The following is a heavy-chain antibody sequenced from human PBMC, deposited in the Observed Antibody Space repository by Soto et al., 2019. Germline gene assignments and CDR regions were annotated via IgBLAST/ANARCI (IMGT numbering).Heavy chain of an antibody. CDR1: GYIFTGYY. J-gene: IGHJ4*02. D-gene: IGHD6-19*01. CDR2: INPNSGDT. CDR3: ATSRISIAVAGETEYYFDY. Sequence: ASVKVSCKASGYIFTGYYMHWVRQAPGQGLEWMGWINPNSGDTNYTQKFQGWVTMTRDTSISTAYMELSRLRSDDTAVYYCATSRISIAVAGETEYYFDYWGQGTLVT. V-gene: IGHV1-2*04.